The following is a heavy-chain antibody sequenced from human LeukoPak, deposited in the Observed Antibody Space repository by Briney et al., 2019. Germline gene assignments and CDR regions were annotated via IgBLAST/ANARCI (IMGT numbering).Heavy chain of an antibody. J-gene: IGHJ6*02. CDR1: GGSISSSNW. D-gene: IGHD3-10*01. CDR3: ARDPPDGITPNYYGMDV. V-gene: IGHV4-4*02. CDR2: IYHSGST. Sequence: SGTLSLTCPVSGGSISSSNWWSWVRQPPGKGLEWIGEIYHSGSTNYNPSLKSRVTISVDKSKNQFSLKLSSVTAADTAVYYCARDPPDGITPNYYGMDVWGQGTTVTVSS.